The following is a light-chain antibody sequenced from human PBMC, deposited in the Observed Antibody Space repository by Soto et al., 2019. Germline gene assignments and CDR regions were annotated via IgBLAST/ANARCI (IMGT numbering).Light chain of an antibody. V-gene: IGLV3-27*01. Sequence: SYELTQPSSVSLSPGQTARITCLGDVLTKTYARWFQQKPGQAPVMVIYKDSERPSGIPERFSGSSSGTTVTLTISGAQVEDEADYYCYSAADNKGVFGGGTKLTVL. CDR1: VLTKTY. CDR2: KDS. CDR3: YSAADNKGV. J-gene: IGLJ2*01.